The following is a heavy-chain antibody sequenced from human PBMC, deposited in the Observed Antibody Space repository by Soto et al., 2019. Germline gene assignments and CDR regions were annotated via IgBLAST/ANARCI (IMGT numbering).Heavy chain of an antibody. CDR1: GGSFSGYY. CDR2: IYYSGST. J-gene: IGHJ3*02. D-gene: IGHD3-22*01. Sequence: SETLSLTCAVYGGSFSGYYWNWIRQPPWKGLEWIGYIYYSGSTNYNPSLKSRVTISVDTSKNQFSLKLSSVTAADTAVYYCGRGYYDSSGYHQGAFDIWGQGTMVTVSS. CDR3: GRGYYDSSGYHQGAFDI. V-gene: IGHV4-59*01.